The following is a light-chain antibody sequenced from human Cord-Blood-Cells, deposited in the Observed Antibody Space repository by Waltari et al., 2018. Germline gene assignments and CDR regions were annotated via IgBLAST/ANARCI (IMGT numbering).Light chain of an antibody. CDR3: CSYAGSYTVV. Sequence: QSALTQPRSLSGSPGHSVPLPCTGTSSHVGGYYYVSWYQQHPGKAPKLMIYDVSKRPSGVPDRFSGSKSGNTASLTISGLQAEDEADYYCCSYAGSYTVVFGGGTKLTVL. CDR2: DVS. J-gene: IGLJ2*01. CDR1: SSHVGGYYY. V-gene: IGLV2-11*01.